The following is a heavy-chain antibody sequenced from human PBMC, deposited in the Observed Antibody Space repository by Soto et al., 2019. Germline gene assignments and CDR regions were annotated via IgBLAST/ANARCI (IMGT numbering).Heavy chain of an antibody. J-gene: IGHJ6*04. CDR2: IQSGGPT. CDR3: ARDDVLCDGGRCYGVPLDV. CDR1: GFTVSSKY. V-gene: IGHV3-66*01. D-gene: IGHD2-15*01. Sequence: EVQLVESGGGLVQPGGSLRLSSAASGFTVSSKYMSWVRQAPGKGLEWVSLIQSGGPTYYADSVKGRFTISRDTSENTVHLQMDSLRAEDTAVYYCARDDVLCDGGRCYGVPLDVWDKGTTVTVSS.